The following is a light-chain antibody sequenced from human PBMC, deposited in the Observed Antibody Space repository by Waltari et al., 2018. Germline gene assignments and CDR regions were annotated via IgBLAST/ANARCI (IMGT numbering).Light chain of an antibody. CDR3: QQRTNWPPEIT. CDR1: QSISSS. V-gene: IGKV3-11*01. J-gene: IGKJ5*01. Sequence: EIVLTQSPATLSVSPGETATLSCRASQSISSSLAWYQQKPGQAPRLIIYDASNRATGIAARFSGSGSGTDFTLTISSLEPEDFAVYYCQQRTNWPPEITFGQGTRLEIK. CDR2: DAS.